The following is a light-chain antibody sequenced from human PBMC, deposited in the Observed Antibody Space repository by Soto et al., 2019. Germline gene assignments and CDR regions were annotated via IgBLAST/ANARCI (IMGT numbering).Light chain of an antibody. V-gene: IGLV2-14*03. CDR3: CSYTTTSTFV. CDR1: SSDVGGYNY. Sequence: QSALTQPASVSGSPGQSITISCTGTSSDVGGYNYVSWYQQHPGKVPKLMIYEVFRRPSGISARLSGSKSGNTASLTISGLQAEDEVDYYCCSYTTTSTFVFGGGTKLTVL. J-gene: IGLJ2*01. CDR2: EVF.